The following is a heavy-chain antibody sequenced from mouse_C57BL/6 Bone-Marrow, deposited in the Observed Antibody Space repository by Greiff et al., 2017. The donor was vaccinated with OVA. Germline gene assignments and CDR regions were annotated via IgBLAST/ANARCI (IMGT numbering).Heavy chain of an antibody. CDR1: GFTFSDYY. Sequence: EVQLVESGGGLVQPGGSLKLSCAASGFTFSDYYMYWVRQTPEKRLEWVAYISNGGGSTYYPDTVKGRFTISRDNAENTLYLQMSRLKSEDTAMYYCARQDYGSSVYAMDYWGQGTSVTVSS. CDR2: ISNGGGST. V-gene: IGHV5-12*01. J-gene: IGHJ4*01. CDR3: ARQDYGSSVYAMDY. D-gene: IGHD1-1*01.